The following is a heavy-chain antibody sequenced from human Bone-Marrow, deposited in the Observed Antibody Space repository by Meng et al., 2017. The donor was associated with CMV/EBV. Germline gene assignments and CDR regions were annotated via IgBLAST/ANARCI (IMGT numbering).Heavy chain of an antibody. J-gene: IGHJ4*02. Sequence: GESLKISCAASGFTFSSYAMHWVRQAPGKGLEYVSAISSNGGSTYYADSVKGRFTISRDNSKNTLYLQMGSLRAEDMAVYYCARYYYESSGYFDYWGQGTLVTFSS. V-gene: IGHV3-64*02. D-gene: IGHD3-22*01. CDR1: GFTFSSYA. CDR3: ARYYYESSGYFDY. CDR2: ISSNGGST.